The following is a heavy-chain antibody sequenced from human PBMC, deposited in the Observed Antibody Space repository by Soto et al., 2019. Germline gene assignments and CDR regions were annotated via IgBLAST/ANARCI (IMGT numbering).Heavy chain of an antibody. CDR3: AKVRSSGWYYFDY. D-gene: IGHD6-19*01. Sequence: GGSLRLSCAASGFTFSSYGMHWVRQAPGKGLEWVAVISYDGSNKYYADSVKGRFTISRDNSKNTLYLQMNSLRAVDTAVYYCAKVRSSGWYYFDYWGQGTLVTVSS. CDR2: ISYDGSNK. J-gene: IGHJ4*02. CDR1: GFTFSSYG. V-gene: IGHV3-30*18.